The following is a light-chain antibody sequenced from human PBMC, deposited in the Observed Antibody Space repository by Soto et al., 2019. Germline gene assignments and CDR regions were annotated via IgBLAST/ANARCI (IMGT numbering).Light chain of an antibody. J-gene: IGLJ2*01. CDR2: SNN. Sequence: QSVLTQPPSASGTPGQRVTISCSGSSSNIGSNIVNWYQQLPGTAPKLFIYSNNRRPSGVPDRFSGSKSGTSASLAISGLQSEDEADYYCAAWDDSLNGVVFGGGTKLTVL. CDR1: SSNIGSNI. V-gene: IGLV1-44*01. CDR3: AAWDDSLNGVV.